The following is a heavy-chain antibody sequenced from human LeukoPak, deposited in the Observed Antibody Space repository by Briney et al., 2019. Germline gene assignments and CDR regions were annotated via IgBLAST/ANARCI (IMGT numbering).Heavy chain of an antibody. CDR3: AGQLITHGGY. CDR1: GVTFSGYW. J-gene: IGHJ4*02. CDR2: IKQDGSEK. V-gene: IGHV3-7*01. D-gene: IGHD3-10*01. Sequence: GGTLRLSCAASGVTFSGYWMTWVRQAPGKGLEWVAKIKQDGSEKYYVDSVKCRFTISRDNAMNSLYLQMNSLRAEDTAVYYCAGQLITHGGYWGQGTLVTVSS.